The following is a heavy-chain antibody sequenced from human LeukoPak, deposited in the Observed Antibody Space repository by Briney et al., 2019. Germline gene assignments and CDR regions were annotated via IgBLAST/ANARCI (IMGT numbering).Heavy chain of an antibody. V-gene: IGHV3-9*01. CDR3: AKAVYDILTPGADY. CDR1: GFTFDDYA. D-gene: IGHD3-9*01. Sequence: GRSLRLSCAASGFTFDDYAMHGVRQAPGKGLEWVSGLSWNSGSIGYADSVKGRFTISRDNAKNSLYLQMNSLRAEDTALYYCAKAVYDILTPGADYWGQGTLVTVSS. CDR2: LSWNSGSI. J-gene: IGHJ4*02.